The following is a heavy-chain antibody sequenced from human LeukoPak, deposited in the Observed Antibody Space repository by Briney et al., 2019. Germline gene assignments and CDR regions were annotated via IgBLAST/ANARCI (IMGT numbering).Heavy chain of an antibody. CDR1: GGSISSYY. V-gene: IGHV4-59*12. J-gene: IGHJ4*02. CDR2: IYYSGGT. Sequence: SETLSLTCTVSGGSISSYYWSWIRQPPGKGLEWIGYIYYSGGTNYNPSLKSRVTISVDTSKNQFSLKLSSVTAADTAVYYCARDPREGGSGWHGYFDSWGQGTLVTVSS. D-gene: IGHD6-19*01. CDR3: ARDPREGGSGWHGYFDS.